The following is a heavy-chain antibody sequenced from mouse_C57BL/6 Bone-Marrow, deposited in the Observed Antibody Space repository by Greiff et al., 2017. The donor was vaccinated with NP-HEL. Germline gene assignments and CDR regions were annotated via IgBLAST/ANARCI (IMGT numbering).Heavy chain of an antibody. CDR2: INPNNGGT. CDR1: GYTFTDYN. J-gene: IGHJ3*01. Sequence: VQLQQSGPELVKPGASVKIPCKASGYTFTDYNMDWVKQSHGKSLEWIGDINPNNGGTIYNQKFKGKATLTVDKSSSTAYMELRSLTSEVTAVYYCARGNWDGKWFAYWGQGTLVTVSA. CDR3: ARGNWDGKWFAY. D-gene: IGHD4-1*01. V-gene: IGHV1-18*01.